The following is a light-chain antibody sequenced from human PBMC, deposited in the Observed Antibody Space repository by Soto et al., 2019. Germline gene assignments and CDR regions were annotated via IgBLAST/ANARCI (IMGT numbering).Light chain of an antibody. V-gene: IGKV1-9*01. Sequence: IQLTQSPSSLSASIGDRVTITCRASQDINTYLAWYQQSPGRAPRLLIYLTSTLHTAVPSRFSGSGSGTDFSLGISSLQPEDFATYYCQQLDSDPPWTFGQGTRVVI. CDR1: QDINTY. J-gene: IGKJ1*01. CDR3: QQLDSDPPWT. CDR2: LTS.